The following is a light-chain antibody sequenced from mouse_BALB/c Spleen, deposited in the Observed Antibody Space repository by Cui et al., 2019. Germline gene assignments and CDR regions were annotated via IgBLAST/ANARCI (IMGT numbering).Light chain of an antibody. J-gene: IGKJ4*01. CDR1: QDINSY. Sequence: DIKMTQSPSYMFALLGERVTITCKASQDINSYLSWFQQKPGKSPKTLIYRANRLGEGVPSRFRGSGSGQDYYLTISSREYEDMGIYYCLQYDEFPFTFGSGTKLEIK. CDR3: LQYDEFPFT. CDR2: RAN. V-gene: IGKV14-111*01.